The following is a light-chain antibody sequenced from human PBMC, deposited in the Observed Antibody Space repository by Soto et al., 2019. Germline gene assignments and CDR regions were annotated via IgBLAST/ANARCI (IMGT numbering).Light chain of an antibody. CDR1: SGSVSTDHH. CDR2: NTN. J-gene: IGLJ3*02. V-gene: IGLV8-61*01. CDR3: ILYMPRGVWV. Sequence: QAVVTQEPSFSVSPGGTVTLTCGLTSGSVSTDHHPSWYQQTPGQAPRTLIHNTNTRSSGVPDRFSGSILGSKAALTIAGAQADDESHYYCILYMPRGVWVFGGGTQLTVL.